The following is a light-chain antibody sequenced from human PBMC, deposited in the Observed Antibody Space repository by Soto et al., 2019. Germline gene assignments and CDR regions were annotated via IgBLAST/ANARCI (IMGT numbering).Light chain of an antibody. CDR2: GAS. Sequence: DIQMTQSPSSVSASVGDRLTITCRASRDISNSLAWYQQTPGEAPKLLLRGASSLHRGVPSRFSGGGAGTEFTLTISSLQPEDFATYYCQQTSAFPRTFGQGTKV. J-gene: IGKJ1*01. CDR3: QQTSAFPRT. V-gene: IGKV1-12*01. CDR1: RDISNS.